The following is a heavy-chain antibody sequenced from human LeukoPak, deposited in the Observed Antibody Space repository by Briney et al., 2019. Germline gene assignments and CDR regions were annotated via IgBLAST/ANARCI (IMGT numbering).Heavy chain of an antibody. D-gene: IGHD3-16*01. CDR3: AKDRDDYVWGSYLGAFDI. CDR1: GFTFSTYA. CDR2: ISGNGAVS. J-gene: IGHJ3*02. V-gene: IGHV3-23*01. Sequence: PGGSLRLSCAPSGFTFSTYAMTWVRQAPGKGLEWVSAISGNGAVSYYADSVKGRFTISRDNSKNTLYLQMNSLRAEDTAVFYCAKDRDDYVWGSYLGAFDIWGQGTMVTVSS.